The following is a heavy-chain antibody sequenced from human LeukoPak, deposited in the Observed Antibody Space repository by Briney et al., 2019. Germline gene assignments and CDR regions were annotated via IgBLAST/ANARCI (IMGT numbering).Heavy chain of an antibody. D-gene: IGHD6-13*01. Sequence: GRSLRLSCAASGFTFSSYGMHWVRQAPGKGPEWVAVISYDGSNKYYADSVKGRFTISRDNSKNTLYLQMNSLRAEDTAVYYCAKLARYSTVNYYYGMDVWGQGTTVTVSS. CDR2: ISYDGSNK. CDR3: AKLARYSTVNYYYGMDV. J-gene: IGHJ6*02. V-gene: IGHV3-30*18. CDR1: GFTFSSYG.